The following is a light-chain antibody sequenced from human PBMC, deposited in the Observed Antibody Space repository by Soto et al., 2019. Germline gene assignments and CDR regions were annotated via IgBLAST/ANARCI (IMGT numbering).Light chain of an antibody. CDR1: SSDVGGYNY. J-gene: IGLJ3*02. Sequence: QSALTQPASVSGSPGQSITISCTGTSSDVGGYNYVSWYQQHPGKAPKLMIYEVSNRTSGVSNRFSGSKSGNRASLTISGVQPDDEADYYCSSYTSSSTRVFGGGTKLTVL. CDR3: SSYTSSSTRV. CDR2: EVS. V-gene: IGLV2-14*01.